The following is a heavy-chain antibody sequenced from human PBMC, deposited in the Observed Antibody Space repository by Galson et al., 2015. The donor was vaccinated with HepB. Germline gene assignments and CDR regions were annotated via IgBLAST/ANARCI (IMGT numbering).Heavy chain of an antibody. D-gene: IGHD6-19*01. Sequence: SVKVSCKASGYTFTDYYMHWVRQAPGQGLEWMGRTNPNSGGTNYAQKFQGRVTMTRDTSISTAYMELSRLRSDDTAVYYCARGGIAVAGTPPSPVYYYYGMDVWGQGTTVTVSS. CDR3: ARGGIAVAGTPPSPVYYYYGMDV. CDR1: GYTFTDYY. J-gene: IGHJ6*02. CDR2: TNPNSGGT. V-gene: IGHV1-2*06.